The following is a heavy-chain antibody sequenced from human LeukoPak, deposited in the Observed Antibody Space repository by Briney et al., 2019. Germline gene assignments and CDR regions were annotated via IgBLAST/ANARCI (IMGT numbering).Heavy chain of an antibody. V-gene: IGHV4-59*02. CDR2: MHGSGSP. CDR1: GASVRSDH. J-gene: IGHJ3*01. Sequence: SEALSLTCTVSGASVRSDHWNWIRQPPGKGLEWIAYMHGSGSPNYNPSLASRLTLSVDATENLLSLKLTSVTAADTAVYFCARDLSVNAFDLWGQGTLVTVSS. CDR3: ARDLSVNAFDL. D-gene: IGHD2/OR15-2a*01.